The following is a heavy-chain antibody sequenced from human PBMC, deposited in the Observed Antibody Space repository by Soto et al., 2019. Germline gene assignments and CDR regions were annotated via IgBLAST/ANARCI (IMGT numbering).Heavy chain of an antibody. CDR2: ISAYNGNT. J-gene: IGHJ4*02. CDR3: AGGGTPIDY. V-gene: IGHV1-18*01. CDR1: GYTFTNFG. D-gene: IGHD3-16*01. Sequence: QVQLVQSGAEVKKPGASVKVSCKASGYTFTNFGISWVRQAPGQGLEWMGWISAYNGNTNYAQNFQGRVTMTTDTSTSTDYMGLRSLRSDDTAVYYCAGGGTPIDYWGQGTLVTVSS.